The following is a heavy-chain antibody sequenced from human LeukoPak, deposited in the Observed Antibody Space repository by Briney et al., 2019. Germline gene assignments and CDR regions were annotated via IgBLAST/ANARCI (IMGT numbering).Heavy chain of an antibody. D-gene: IGHD6-19*01. CDR1: GGSFSGYY. CDR3: ARGSGYSSGWYPY. J-gene: IGHJ4*02. V-gene: IGHV4-34*01. Sequence: SETLSLTCAVYGGSFSGYYWSWIRQHPGKGLERIGEINHSGSTNYNPSLKSRVTISVDTSKNQFSLKLSSVTAADTAVYYCARGSGYSSGWYPYWGQGTLVTVSS. CDR2: INHSGST.